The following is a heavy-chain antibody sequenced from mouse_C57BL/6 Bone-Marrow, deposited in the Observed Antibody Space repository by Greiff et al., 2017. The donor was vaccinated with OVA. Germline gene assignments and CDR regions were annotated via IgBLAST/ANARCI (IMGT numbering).Heavy chain of an antibody. CDR1: GYTFTSYW. CDR3: ARDVCYGNSTSFDY. Sequence: QVQLQQPGAELVKPGASVKLSCKASGYTFTSYWMQWVKPRPGQGLEWIGEIDPSDSYTNYNQKFKGKSTLTVDKSSRTAYMQLSSLTSEYSAVSYCARDVCYGNSTSFDYWGQGTTLTVSS. CDR2: IDPSDSYT. D-gene: IGHD2-1*01. J-gene: IGHJ2*01. V-gene: IGHV1-50*01.